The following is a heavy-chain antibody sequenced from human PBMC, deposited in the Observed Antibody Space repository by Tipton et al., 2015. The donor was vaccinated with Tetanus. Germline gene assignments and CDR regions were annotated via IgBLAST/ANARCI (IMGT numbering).Heavy chain of an antibody. D-gene: IGHD6-13*01. CDR1: GGSFSNYY. J-gene: IGHJ6*03. Sequence: TLSLTCAVYGGSFSNYYWSWIRQPPGKGLEWIGEVHPSGSTSYNPSLESRVTISVDTSKNQFSLKLSSVTAADTAVYYCARSEQQLVRGYYYYYYMDVWGKGTTVTVSS. CDR3: ARSEQQLVRGYYYYYYMDV. CDR2: VHPSGST. V-gene: IGHV4-34*01.